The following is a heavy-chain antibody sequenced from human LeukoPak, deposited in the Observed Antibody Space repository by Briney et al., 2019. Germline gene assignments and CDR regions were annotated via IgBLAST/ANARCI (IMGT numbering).Heavy chain of an antibody. CDR3: AKDRSSSWSLDY. CDR1: GFTFSSYN. Sequence: PGRSLRLSCAASGFTFSSYNMHWVRQAPGKGLEWVAVISYDGRNKYYADSVKGRYTISRDNSKNTLYLEMSSLKAEDTAVYYCAKDRSSSWSLDYWGQGTLVTVSS. V-gene: IGHV3-30*18. J-gene: IGHJ4*02. CDR2: ISYDGRNK. D-gene: IGHD6-13*01.